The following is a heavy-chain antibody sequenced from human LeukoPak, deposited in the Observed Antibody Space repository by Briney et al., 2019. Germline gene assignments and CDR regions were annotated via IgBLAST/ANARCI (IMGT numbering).Heavy chain of an antibody. D-gene: IGHD3-9*01. CDR3: ARDRYDILTGLNWFDP. Sequence: SETLSLTCTVSGGSISSYCWSWIRQPPGKGLEWIGYIYYSGSTNYNPSLKSRVTISVDTSKNQFSLKLSSVTAADTAVYYCARDRYDILTGLNWFDPWGQGTLVTVSS. J-gene: IGHJ5*02. CDR2: IYYSGST. V-gene: IGHV4-59*01. CDR1: GGSISSYC.